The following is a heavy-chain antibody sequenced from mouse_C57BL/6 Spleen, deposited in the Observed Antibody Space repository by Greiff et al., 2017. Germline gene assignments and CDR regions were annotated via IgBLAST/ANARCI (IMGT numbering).Heavy chain of an antibody. CDR2: IYPGDGDT. CDR3: ARGDYGTVYAMDY. J-gene: IGHJ4*01. CDR1: GYAFSSYW. D-gene: IGHD1-1*01. Sequence: QVQLQQSGAELVKPGASVKISCKASGYAFSSYWLNWVKQRPGTGLEWIGQIYPGDGDTNYNGKFKGKATLTADKSSSTAYMQLSSLTSEDSAVYFCARGDYGTVYAMDYWGQGTSVTVSS. V-gene: IGHV1-80*01.